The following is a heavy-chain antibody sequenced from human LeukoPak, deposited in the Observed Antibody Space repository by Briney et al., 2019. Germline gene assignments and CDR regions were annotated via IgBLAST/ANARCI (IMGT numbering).Heavy chain of an antibody. CDR2: INAGNDNT. CDR1: GYTFSSYG. D-gene: IGHD6-13*01. CDR3: ARDRSNPGIAAAGGVDP. V-gene: IGHV1-3*01. J-gene: IGHJ5*02. Sequence: GASVKVSCTASGYTFSSYGMHWVRQAPGQRLEWMGWINAGNDNTKYSQKFQGRVTITRDTSASTVYMDLSSLRFEDTAVYYCARDRSNPGIAAAGGVDPWGQGTLVTVSS.